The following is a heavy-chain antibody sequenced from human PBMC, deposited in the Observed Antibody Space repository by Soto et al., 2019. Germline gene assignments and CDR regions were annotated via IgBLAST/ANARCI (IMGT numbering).Heavy chain of an antibody. CDR2: ISYDGSNK. D-gene: IGHD6-13*01. Sequence: GGSLRLSCAASGFTFSSYAMHWVRQAPGKGLEWVAVISYDGSNKYYADSVKGRFTISRDNSKTTLYLQINSLRAEDTALYYCARDSYSSSWYAFDIWGQGTMVTVSS. J-gene: IGHJ3*02. V-gene: IGHV3-30*04. CDR1: GFTFSSYA. CDR3: ARDSYSSSWYAFDI.